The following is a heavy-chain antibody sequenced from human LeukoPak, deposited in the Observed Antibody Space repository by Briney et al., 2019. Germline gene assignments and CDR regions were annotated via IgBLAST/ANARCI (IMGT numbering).Heavy chain of an antibody. D-gene: IGHD5-24*01. Sequence: PSETLSLTCTVSGGSISSYYWSWIRQPPGKGLEWIGYIYTSGSTNYNPSLKSRDTISVDTSKNQFSLKLSSVTAADTAVYYCARHARRDGYNYLGTFDYWGQGTLVTVSS. CDR3: ARHARRDGYNYLGTFDY. V-gene: IGHV4-4*09. CDR2: IYTSGST. CDR1: GGSISSYY. J-gene: IGHJ4*02.